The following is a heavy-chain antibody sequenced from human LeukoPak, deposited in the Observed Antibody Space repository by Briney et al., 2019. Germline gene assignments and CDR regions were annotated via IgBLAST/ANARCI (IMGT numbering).Heavy chain of an antibody. D-gene: IGHD1-26*01. J-gene: IGHJ4*02. V-gene: IGHV4-59*08. CDR2: IYYSGST. Sequence: SETLSLTCTVSGGSISSYYWSWIRQPPGKGLEWIGYIYYSGSTNYNPSLKSRVTISVDTSKNQFSLKLSSVTAADTAVYYCARQMGGGGSYYLDYWGQRTLVTVSS. CDR1: GGSISSYY. CDR3: ARQMGGGGSYYLDY.